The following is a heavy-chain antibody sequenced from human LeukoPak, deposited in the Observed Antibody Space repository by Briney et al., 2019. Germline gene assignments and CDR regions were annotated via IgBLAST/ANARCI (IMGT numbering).Heavy chain of an antibody. CDR2: IYYSGST. CDR3: ARVITMVRGDKGWFDP. V-gene: IGHV4-38-2*02. CDR1: GYSITSGYY. J-gene: IGHJ5*02. D-gene: IGHD3-10*01. Sequence: PSETLSLTCTVSGYSITSGYYWGWIRQPPGKGLEWIGSIYYSGSTYYSPSLKSRVTISVDTSENQFSLKLNSVTAADTAVYYCARVITMVRGDKGWFDPWGQGTLVTVSS.